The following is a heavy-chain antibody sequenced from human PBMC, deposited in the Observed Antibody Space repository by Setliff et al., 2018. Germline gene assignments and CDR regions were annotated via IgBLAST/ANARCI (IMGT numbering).Heavy chain of an antibody. J-gene: IGHJ6*03. D-gene: IGHD2-2*02. V-gene: IGHV5-51*01. CDR1: GYDFFGYW. Sequence: GESLKISCQGLGYDFFGYWIAWVRQVPGKGPEWVGLIYPGDSDTRYSPSFPGQVTIAVDRSRVTAYLQWDSLKASDAATYYCARLAVRNTVYYYFTDVWGKGTSVTVSS. CDR2: IYPGDSDT. CDR3: ARLAVRNTVYYYFTDV.